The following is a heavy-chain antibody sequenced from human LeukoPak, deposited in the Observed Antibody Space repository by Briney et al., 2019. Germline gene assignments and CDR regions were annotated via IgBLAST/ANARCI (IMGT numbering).Heavy chain of an antibody. CDR2: INPNSGGT. V-gene: IGHV1-2*06. Sequence: GASVKVSCKASGYTFTGYYMHWVRQAPGQGLEWMGRINPNSGGTNYAQKFQGRVTMTRDTSISTAYMELGRLRSDDTAVYYCARALAYYYDSSGYPIGDYWGQGTLVTVSS. CDR1: GYTFTGYY. J-gene: IGHJ4*02. CDR3: ARALAYYYDSSGYPIGDY. D-gene: IGHD3-22*01.